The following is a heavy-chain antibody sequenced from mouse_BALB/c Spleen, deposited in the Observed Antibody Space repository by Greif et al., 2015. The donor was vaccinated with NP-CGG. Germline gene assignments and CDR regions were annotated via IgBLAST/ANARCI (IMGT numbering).Heavy chain of an antibody. Sequence: VKLMESGAEVVKPGASVKLSCKASGYTFTSYYMYWVKQRPGQGLEWIGEINPSNGGTNFNEKFKSKATLTVDKSSSTAYMQLSSLTSEVSAVFFCTRSGFGNYFDYWGQGTTLTVSS. CDR3: TRSGFGNYFDY. J-gene: IGHJ2*01. CDR2: INPSNGGT. CDR1: GYTFTSYY. V-gene: IGHV1S81*02. D-gene: IGHD1-1*02.